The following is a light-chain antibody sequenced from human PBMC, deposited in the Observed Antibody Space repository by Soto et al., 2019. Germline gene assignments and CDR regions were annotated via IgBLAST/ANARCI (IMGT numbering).Light chain of an antibody. CDR1: SSDVVSYNL. CDR3: CSYAGSVV. V-gene: IGLV2-23*01. Sequence: QSVLTQPASVSGSPGQSITISCTGTSSDVVSYNLVSWYQQHPGKAPKLMIYEGSKRPSGVSNRFSGSKSGNPASLTISGLQAEDEADYYCCSYAGSVVFGGGTKLTVL. J-gene: IGLJ2*01. CDR2: EGS.